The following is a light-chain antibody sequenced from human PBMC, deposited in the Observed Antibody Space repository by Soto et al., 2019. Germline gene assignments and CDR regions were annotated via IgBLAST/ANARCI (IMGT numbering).Light chain of an antibody. J-gene: IGKJ2*01. Sequence: EIVMTQSPATLSVSPGERATVSCRASQSVSSNLAWYQQKPGQAPRLLIYGASTRATGIPARFSGSGSGTEFTLTIGRLQSEEFSVYYCQQYNNWPRTFGQGTKLEIK. V-gene: IGKV3-15*01. CDR2: GAS. CDR3: QQYNNWPRT. CDR1: QSVSSN.